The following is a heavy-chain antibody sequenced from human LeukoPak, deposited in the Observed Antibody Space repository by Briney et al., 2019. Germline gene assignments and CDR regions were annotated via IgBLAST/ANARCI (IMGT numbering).Heavy chain of an antibody. CDR2: IYYSGST. V-gene: IGHV4-39*07. CDR3: ARPAAGTVDY. J-gene: IGHJ4*02. CDR1: GGSISSSSYY. D-gene: IGHD6-19*01. Sequence: SETLSLTCTVSGGSISSSSYYWGWIRQPPGKGLEWIGRIYYSGSTYYNPSIKSRVTISLDTSKNQFSLKLSSVTAADTAVYYCARPAAGTVDYWGQGTLVTVSS.